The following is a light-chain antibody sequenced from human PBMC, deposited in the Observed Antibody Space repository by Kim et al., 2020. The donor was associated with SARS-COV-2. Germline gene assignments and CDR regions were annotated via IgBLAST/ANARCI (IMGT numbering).Light chain of an antibody. CDR2: KAS. Sequence: ASVGDRVTITCRASQIISSWLAWYQQKPGKAPDLLIYKASSVESGVPSRFSGSGSGTEFALTISSLQPDDFATYYCQQYHSYPYTFGQGTKLEI. V-gene: IGKV1-5*03. J-gene: IGKJ2*01. CDR1: QIISSW. CDR3: QQYHSYPYT.